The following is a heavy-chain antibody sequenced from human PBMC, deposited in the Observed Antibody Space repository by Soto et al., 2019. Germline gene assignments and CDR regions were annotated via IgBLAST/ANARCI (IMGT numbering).Heavy chain of an antibody. V-gene: IGHV3-30*18. CDR2: ISHEGGTQ. J-gene: IGHJ4*02. CDR1: GFTFSDYG. D-gene: IGHD1-26*01. CDR3: AKEGSPKVSRWDDY. Sequence: QVHLAESGGGVVQPGGSLRLSCAASGFTFSDYGIDWIRQAPGKGLGWVAVISHEGGTQYYADSGRGRFTVSRDNSKNILYLQMDSLRPEDTAVYFCAKEGSPKVSRWDDYWGQGTLVTVSS.